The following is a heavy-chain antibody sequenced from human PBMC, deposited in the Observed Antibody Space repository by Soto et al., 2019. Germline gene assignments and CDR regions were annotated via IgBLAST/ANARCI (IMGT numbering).Heavy chain of an antibody. CDR2: IYWHDDK. D-gene: IGHD3-22*01. Sequence: QITLKESCPTLLKPTQTLTLTCTFSGFSLSSSGVGVGWIRQPQGKALEWLALIYWHDDKRYSPSLKSRLTITRDSSKNQLGLTMTNMDPVDTATYFCAHTEIGYPTRRFDYWCKGTLVTVSS. J-gene: IGHJ4*02. CDR1: GFSLSSSGVG. CDR3: AHTEIGYPTRRFDY. V-gene: IGHV2-5*01.